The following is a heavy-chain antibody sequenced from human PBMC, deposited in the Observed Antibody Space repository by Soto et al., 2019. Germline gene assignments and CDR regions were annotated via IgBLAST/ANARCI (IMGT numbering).Heavy chain of an antibody. CDR3: AKRGQRHRGELLTYDRSWYFDY. J-gene: IGHJ4*02. D-gene: IGHD1-26*01. Sequence: GGSLRLSCAASGFTFSSYAMSWVRQAPGKGLEWVSAISGSGGSTYYADSVKGRFTISRDNSKNTLYLQMNSLRAEDTAVYYCAKRGQRHRGELLTYDRSWYFDYWGQGTLVTVSS. CDR1: GFTFSSYA. V-gene: IGHV3-23*01. CDR2: ISGSGGST.